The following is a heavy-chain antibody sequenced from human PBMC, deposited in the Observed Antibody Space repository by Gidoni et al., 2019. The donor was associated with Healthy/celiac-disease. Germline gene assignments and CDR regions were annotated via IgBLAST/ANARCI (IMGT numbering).Heavy chain of an antibody. CDR3: AKDPGVTYYYDSSGQGYFDY. CDR1: SSYG. D-gene: IGHD3-22*01. CDR2: ISYDGSNK. V-gene: IGHV3-30*18. J-gene: IGHJ4*02. Sequence: SSYGMHWVRQAPGKGLEWVAVISYDGSNKYYADSVKGRFTISRDNSKNTLYLQMNSLRAEDTAVYYCAKDPGVTYYYDSSGQGYFDYWGQGTLVTVSS.